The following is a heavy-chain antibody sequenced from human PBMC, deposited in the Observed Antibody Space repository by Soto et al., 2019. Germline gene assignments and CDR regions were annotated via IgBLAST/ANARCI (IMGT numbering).Heavy chain of an antibody. J-gene: IGHJ6*02. CDR2: IYHSGST. V-gene: IGHV4-30-2*01. D-gene: IGHD6-13*01. Sequence: LSLTCAVSGGSISSGGYSWSWIRQPPGKGLEWIGYIYHSGSTYYNPSLKSRVTISVDRSKNQFSLKLSSVTAADTAVYYCAKGSYSSSWYDGRDVCFQRTT. CDR3: AKGSYSSSWYDGRDV. CDR1: GGSISSGGYS.